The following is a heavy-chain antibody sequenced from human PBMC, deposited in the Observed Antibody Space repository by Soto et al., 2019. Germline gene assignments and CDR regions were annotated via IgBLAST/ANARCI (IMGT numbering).Heavy chain of an antibody. V-gene: IGHV5-10-1*01. CDR2: IDPSDSYT. CDR3: ARPEIRSDWYFDL. Sequence: GESLKISCKGSGYSFTSYWISWVRQMPGKGLEWMGRIDPSDSYTNYSPSFQGHVTISADKSISTAYLQWSSPKASDTAMYYCARPEIRSDWYFDLWGRGTLVTVSS. J-gene: IGHJ2*01. CDR1: GYSFTSYW. D-gene: IGHD3-16*02.